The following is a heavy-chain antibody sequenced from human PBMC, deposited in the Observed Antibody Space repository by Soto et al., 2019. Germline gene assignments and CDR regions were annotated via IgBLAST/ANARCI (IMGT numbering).Heavy chain of an antibody. CDR2: IIPILGIA. CDR1: GGTFSSYT. D-gene: IGHD6-19*01. CDR3: ARAMSSCQTDY. V-gene: IGHV1-69*02. Sequence: QVQLVQSGAEVKKPGSSVKVSGKASGGTFSSYTISWVRQAPGQGLEWMGRIIPILGIANYAQKFQGRVTITADNSTSTAYMELSSLRSEDTAVYYCARAMSSCQTDYWGQGTLGTVSS. J-gene: IGHJ4*02.